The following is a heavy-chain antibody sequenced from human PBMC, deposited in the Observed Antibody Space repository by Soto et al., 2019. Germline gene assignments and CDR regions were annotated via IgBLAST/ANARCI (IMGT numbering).Heavy chain of an antibody. CDR3: VRDHLWAFDY. V-gene: IGHV3-48*01. Sequence: GGSLRLSCAAPGFTFSSYSFKWVRQAPGKELEWVSYIISSTIYYADSVKGRFTISRDNAKNSLYLQMNSLRAEDTAVYYCVRDHLWAFDYWGQGTLVTVSS. CDR2: IISSTI. J-gene: IGHJ4*02. D-gene: IGHD3-16*01. CDR1: GFTFSSYS.